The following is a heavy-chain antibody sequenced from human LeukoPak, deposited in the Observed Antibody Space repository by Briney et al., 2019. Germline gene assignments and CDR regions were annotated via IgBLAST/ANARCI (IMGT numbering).Heavy chain of an antibody. J-gene: IGHJ4*02. CDR1: GYSFTTYW. CDR2: IYPGDSDT. Sequence: GASLKISCKGSGYSFTTYWIGWVRQMPGKGLEWMGIIYPGDSDTRYSPSFQGQVTISADKSISTAYLQWSSLKASDTAIYYCARPSFSSVPWFFDDWGQGTLVTVSS. CDR3: ARPSFSSVPWFFDD. V-gene: IGHV5-51*01. D-gene: IGHD6-19*01.